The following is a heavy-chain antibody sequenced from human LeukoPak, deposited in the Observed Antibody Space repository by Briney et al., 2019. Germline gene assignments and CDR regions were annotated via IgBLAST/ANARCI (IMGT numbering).Heavy chain of an antibody. CDR2: IYYSGST. CDR1: GGSISSYY. Sequence: SETLSLTCTVSGGSISSYYWSWIRQPPGKGLEWIGYIYYSGSTNYNPSLKSRVTISVDTSKNQFSLKLSSVTAADTAVYYCARELGRWFDPWGQGTLVTVSS. V-gene: IGHV4-59*12. CDR3: ARELGRWFDP. J-gene: IGHJ5*02.